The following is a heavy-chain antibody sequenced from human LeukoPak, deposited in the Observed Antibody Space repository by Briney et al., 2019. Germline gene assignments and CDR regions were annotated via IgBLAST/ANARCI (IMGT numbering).Heavy chain of an antibody. CDR3: ARGRTPYRIAAAGTRPWFDP. J-gene: IGHJ5*02. V-gene: IGHV4-34*01. Sequence: SETLSLTCAVYGGSFSGYYWSWIRQPPGKGLEWIGEINHSGSTNYNPSLKSRVTISVDTSKNQFSLKLSSVTAADTAVYYCARGRTPYRIAAAGTRPWFDPWGQGTLVTVSS. CDR2: INHSGST. D-gene: IGHD6-13*01. CDR1: GGSFSGYY.